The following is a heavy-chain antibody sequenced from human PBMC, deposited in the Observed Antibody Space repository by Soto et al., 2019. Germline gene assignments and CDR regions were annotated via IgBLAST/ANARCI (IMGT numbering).Heavy chain of an antibody. CDR3: AKDKDYYGSGSGFDY. J-gene: IGHJ4*02. Sequence: EVQLLESGGGLVQPGGSLRLSCAASGFTFSSYAMSWVRQAPGKGLEWVSAISGSGGSTYYADSVKGRFTISRDNSKNTLYLQMSSLRAEDTAVYYCAKDKDYYGSGSGFDYWGQGTLVTVSS. V-gene: IGHV3-23*01. CDR2: ISGSGGST. CDR1: GFTFSSYA. D-gene: IGHD3-10*01.